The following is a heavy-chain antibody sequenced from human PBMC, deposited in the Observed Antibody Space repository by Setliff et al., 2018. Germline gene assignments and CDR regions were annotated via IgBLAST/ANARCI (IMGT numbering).Heavy chain of an antibody. CDR2: INHSGST. J-gene: IGHJ6*03. Sequence: SETLSLTCAVYGGSFSGYYWSWIRQPPGKGLEWSGEINHSGSTNYNPSLKSRVTISVDTSTNQFSLKLSSVTAADTAVYYCASQLGGYCSGGRCYSYYYYYYMDVWGKGTTVTVSS. D-gene: IGHD2-15*01. CDR3: ASQLGGYCSGGRCYSYYYYYYMDV. CDR1: GGSFSGYY. V-gene: IGHV4-34*01.